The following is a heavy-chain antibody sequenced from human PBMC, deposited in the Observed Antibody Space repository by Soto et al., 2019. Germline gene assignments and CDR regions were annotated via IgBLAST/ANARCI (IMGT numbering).Heavy chain of an antibody. V-gene: IGHV3-23*01. D-gene: IGHD3-22*01. CDR3: AKDMTAGGYDAFDI. CDR1: GLTIGSHS. Sequence: GPMSHPWTASGLTIGSHSMSWVLKNKGKGLEWVSAISGSGGSTYYADSVKGQFTISRDNSKNTLYLQMNSLRAEDTAVYYCAKDMTAGGYDAFDIWGQGTMGTVSS. J-gene: IGHJ3*02. CDR2: ISGSGGST.